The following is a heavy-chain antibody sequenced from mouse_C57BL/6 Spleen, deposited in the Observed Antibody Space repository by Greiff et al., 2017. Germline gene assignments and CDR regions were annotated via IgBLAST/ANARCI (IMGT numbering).Heavy chain of an antibody. CDR1: GYAFSSSW. Sequence: QVQLQQSGPELVKPGASVKISCKASGYAFSSSWMNWVKQRPGKGLEWIGRIYPGDGDTNYNGKFKGKATLTADKSSSTAYMQLSSLTSEDSAVYCCARMDEYGDYAMDYWGQGTSVTVSS. J-gene: IGHJ4*01. D-gene: IGHD1-1*01. V-gene: IGHV1-82*01. CDR3: ARMDEYGDYAMDY. CDR2: IYPGDGDT.